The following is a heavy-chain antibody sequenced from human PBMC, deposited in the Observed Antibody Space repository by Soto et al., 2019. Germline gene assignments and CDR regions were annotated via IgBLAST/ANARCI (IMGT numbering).Heavy chain of an antibody. CDR2: IYYSGST. CDR1: GGSISSYY. CDR3: AKPDSSSWFPLDY. Sequence: SETLSLTCTVSGGSISSYYWSWIRQPPGKGLEWIGYIYYSGSTNYNPSLKSRVTISVDTSKNQFSLKLSSVTAADTAVYYCAKPDSSSWFPLDYWGQGTLVTVSS. J-gene: IGHJ4*02. V-gene: IGHV4-59*01. D-gene: IGHD6-13*01.